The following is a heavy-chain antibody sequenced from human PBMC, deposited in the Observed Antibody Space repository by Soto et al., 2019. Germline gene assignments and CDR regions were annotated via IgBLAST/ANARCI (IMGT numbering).Heavy chain of an antibody. CDR1: GFTFSSYG. D-gene: IGHD3-22*01. CDR3: AKDIPAYYYDSSGPDY. J-gene: IGHJ4*02. Sequence: QVQLVESGGGVVQPGRSLRLSCAASGFTFSSYGMHWVRQAPGKGLEWVAVISYDGSNKYYADSVKGRFTISRDNSKNTLYLQMNSLRAEDTAVYYCAKDIPAYYYDSSGPDYWGQGTLVTVSS. V-gene: IGHV3-30*18. CDR2: ISYDGSNK.